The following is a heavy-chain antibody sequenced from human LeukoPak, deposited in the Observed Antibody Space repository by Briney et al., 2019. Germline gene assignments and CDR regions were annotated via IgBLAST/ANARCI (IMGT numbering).Heavy chain of an antibody. Sequence: GGSLRLSCKASGFTFSDYAISWVRQAPGKGLEWVSFIRSKDYRGAIEYAASVKGRFTISRDDSKSIAHLQMNSLKAEDTAVYYCTRDLDTALVEYYDYWGPGTMVIVSS. CDR1: GFTFSDYA. CDR3: TRDLDTALVEYYDY. D-gene: IGHD5-18*01. V-gene: IGHV3-49*04. J-gene: IGHJ4*02. CDR2: IRSKDYRGAI.